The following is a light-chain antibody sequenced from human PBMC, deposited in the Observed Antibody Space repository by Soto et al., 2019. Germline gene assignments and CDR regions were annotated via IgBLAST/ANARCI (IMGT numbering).Light chain of an antibody. CDR2: KAS. CDR3: QQYNSWT. V-gene: IGKV1-5*03. Sequence: DIQMTQSPSTLSASVGDRVTITCRASQSFNNWLAWYQQKPGKAPKLLIYKASNLESGVPSRFSGSGSGTEFTLTISSLQPDDFGTYYCQQYNSWTFGQGTKVDIK. J-gene: IGKJ1*01. CDR1: QSFNNW.